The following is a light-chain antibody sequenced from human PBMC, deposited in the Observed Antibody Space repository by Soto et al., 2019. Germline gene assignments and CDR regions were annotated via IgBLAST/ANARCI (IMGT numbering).Light chain of an antibody. CDR3: KQYGNSPRYS. CDR2: ATS. Sequence: EIVLTQSPGTLSLSPGERVTLSCRASQSVSSNYLSCYQQKPGQAPRLLIYATSIRATGIPDRFSGSGSGTDFTLTITSLEPEDFAVYYCKQYGNSPRYSFGQGTRLEI. J-gene: IGKJ2*03. V-gene: IGKV3-20*01. CDR1: QSVSSNY.